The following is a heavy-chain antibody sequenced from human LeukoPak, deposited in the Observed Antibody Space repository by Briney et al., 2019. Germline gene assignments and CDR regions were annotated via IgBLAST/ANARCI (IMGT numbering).Heavy chain of an antibody. D-gene: IGHD2-21*02. Sequence: ASVKVSCKASGYTFTSYGISWVRQAPGQGLEWMGWISAYNGNTNYAQKLQGRVTMTTDTSPSTAYMELRSLRSDDTAVYYCARAYCGGDCYSFGALKYYFDYWGQGTLVTVSS. CDR3: ARAYCGGDCYSFGALKYYFDY. CDR2: ISAYNGNT. CDR1: GYTFTSYG. J-gene: IGHJ4*02. V-gene: IGHV1-18*01.